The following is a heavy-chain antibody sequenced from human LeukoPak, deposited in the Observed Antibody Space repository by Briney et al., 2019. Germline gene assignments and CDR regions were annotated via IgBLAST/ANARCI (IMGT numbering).Heavy chain of an antibody. CDR3: AKEQVIAARYYFEY. Sequence: GGSLRLSCAASGFTFSSYSMNWVRQAPGKGLEWVSVISGSGGSTHYADSVKGRFTISRDNSKNTLYLQMNSLRAEDTAVYYCAKEQVIAARYYFEYWGQGTLVTVSS. V-gene: IGHV3-23*01. D-gene: IGHD6-13*01. CDR2: ISGSGGST. J-gene: IGHJ4*02. CDR1: GFTFSSYS.